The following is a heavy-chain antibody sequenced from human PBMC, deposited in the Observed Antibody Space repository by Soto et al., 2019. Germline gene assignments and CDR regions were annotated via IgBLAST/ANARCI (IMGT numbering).Heavy chain of an antibody. Sequence: QVQVVQSGAEVKKPGASVKVACKASGYSFDTFGMSWVRQAPGQGLEWMGWISIEKGDTNSAQKFQDRGTMPTDTSTSRAYMELRSLTSDDTAVYYCARCYCSVGSCFTCWHFDLWGRGTLVTVSS. D-gene: IGHD2-15*01. J-gene: IGHJ2*01. CDR1: GYSFDTFG. CDR2: ISIEKGDT. V-gene: IGHV1-18*01. CDR3: ARCYCSVGSCFTCWHFDL.